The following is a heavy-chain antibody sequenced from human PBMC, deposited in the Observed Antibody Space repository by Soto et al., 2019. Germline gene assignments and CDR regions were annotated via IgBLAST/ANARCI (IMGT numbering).Heavy chain of an antibody. CDR3: AKDYSGYDSGGMDV. V-gene: IGHV3-30*18. D-gene: IGHD5-12*01. Sequence: GGSLRLSCAASGFTFSSYGMHWVRQAPGKGLEWVAVISYDGSNKYYADSVKGRFTISRDNSKNTLYLQMNSLRAEDTAVYYCAKDYSGYDSGGMDVWGQGTTVTVSS. J-gene: IGHJ6*02. CDR1: GFTFSSYG. CDR2: ISYDGSNK.